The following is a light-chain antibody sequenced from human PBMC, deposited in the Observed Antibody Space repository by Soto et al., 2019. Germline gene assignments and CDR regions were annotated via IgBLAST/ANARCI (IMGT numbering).Light chain of an antibody. CDR2: AAS. CDR3: QHFNSYPPT. J-gene: IGKJ4*01. V-gene: IGKV1-13*02. Sequence: AIQLTQSPSSLSASVGDRVTITCRASQAISGPLAWYQQRPGKAPDLLISAASSLQSGGQSRFSGSGSGTDFTLTISSLQPEDFATYYCQHFNSYPPTFGGGTRVEIK. CDR1: QAISGP.